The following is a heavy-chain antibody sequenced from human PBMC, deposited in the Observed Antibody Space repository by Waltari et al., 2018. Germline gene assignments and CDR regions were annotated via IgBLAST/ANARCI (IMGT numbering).Heavy chain of an antibody. CDR3: ATFVSGSFTFPDY. Sequence: QFQLVQSGAEVKKPGASVKVSCEASGFTFSNYYVPWVRQDPGQGLEWMALFSPSVAGTRYAEKFPGRVTLTRDTSTSTVYMDLSSLRSEDTAVYYCATFVSGSFTFPDYWGQGTLVTVSS. J-gene: IGHJ4*02. V-gene: IGHV1-46*03. CDR2: FSPSVAGT. CDR1: GFTFSNYY. D-gene: IGHD3-16*01.